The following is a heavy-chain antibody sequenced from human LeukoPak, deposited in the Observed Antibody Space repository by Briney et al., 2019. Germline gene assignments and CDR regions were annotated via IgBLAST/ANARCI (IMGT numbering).Heavy chain of an antibody. Sequence: GGSLRLSCAASGFTFSSYWMSWVRQAPGKGLEWVADIKQDGSKKYYVDSVKGRFTISRDNAKNALYLQMNSLRAEDTAVYYCARMSGYCSRISCYTPPFDYWGEGTLVTDSP. CDR2: IKQDGSKK. J-gene: IGHJ4*02. V-gene: IGHV3-7*01. CDR3: ARMSGYCSRISCYTPPFDY. D-gene: IGHD2-2*02. CDR1: GFTFSSYW.